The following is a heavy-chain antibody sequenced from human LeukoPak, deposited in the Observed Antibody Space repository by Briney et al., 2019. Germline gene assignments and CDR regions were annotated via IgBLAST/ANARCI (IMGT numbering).Heavy chain of an antibody. D-gene: IGHD6-13*01. Sequence: SVKVSCKASGGTFSSYAISWVRQAPGQGLEWMGGIIPIFGTANYAQKFQGRVTITADESTSTAYMELSSLRSEDTAVYYCAKNRGEWQRLVGIYYYYGMDVWGQGTTVTVSS. J-gene: IGHJ6*02. CDR2: IIPIFGTA. V-gene: IGHV1-69*13. CDR1: GGTFSSYA. CDR3: AKNRGEWQRLVGIYYYYGMDV.